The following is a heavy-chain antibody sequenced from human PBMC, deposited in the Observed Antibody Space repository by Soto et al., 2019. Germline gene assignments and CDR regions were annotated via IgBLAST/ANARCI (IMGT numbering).Heavy chain of an antibody. CDR2: IYPGNSDT. D-gene: IGHD1-26*01. CDR3: ARPAAQWDLTSYFDY. CDR1: GYSFTSYW. J-gene: IGHJ4*02. V-gene: IGHV5-51*01. Sequence: GESLKISCKGSGYSFTSYWIGWVRQMPGKGLERMGIIYPGNSDTRYSPSFQGQVTISSYKFFSTAYLQWFSLKASYTAMYYCARPAAQWDLTSYFDYWGQGTLVTVSS.